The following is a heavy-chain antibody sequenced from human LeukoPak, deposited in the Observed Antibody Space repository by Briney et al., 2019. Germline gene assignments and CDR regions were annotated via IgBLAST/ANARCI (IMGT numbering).Heavy chain of an antibody. CDR2: ISSSSSYI. Sequence: PGGSLRLSCAASGFTFSSYSMNWVRQAPGKGLEWVSSISSSSSYIYYADSVKGRFTISRDNAKNSLYLQMNSLRAEDTAVYYCARDQGSSWGVDWFDPWGQGTLVTVSS. V-gene: IGHV3-21*01. CDR1: GFTFSSYS. J-gene: IGHJ5*02. CDR3: ARDQGSSWGVDWFDP. D-gene: IGHD6-13*01.